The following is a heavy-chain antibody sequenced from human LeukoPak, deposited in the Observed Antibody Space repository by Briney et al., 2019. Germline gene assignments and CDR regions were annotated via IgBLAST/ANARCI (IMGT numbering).Heavy chain of an antibody. CDR1: TSTIRDYW. D-gene: IGHD2/OR15-2a*01. J-gene: IGHJ5*02. CDR2: IKQDGSEK. Sequence: GGSLRLSCAASTSTIRDYWMSWVRQTPGKGLEWVANIKQDGSEKSYLDSVGGRFIISRDNVKNALYLQMNSLRVEDTGVYYCVRGAYYAASWGQGTLVTVSS. V-gene: IGHV3-7*01. CDR3: VRGAYYAAS.